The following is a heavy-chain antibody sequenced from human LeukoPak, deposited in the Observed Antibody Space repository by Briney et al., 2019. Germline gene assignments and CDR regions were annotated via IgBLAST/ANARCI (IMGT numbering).Heavy chain of an antibody. V-gene: IGHV4-30-4*01. CDR2: IYYSGST. CDR3: ARDRLYSSGWYYFDY. D-gene: IGHD6-19*01. J-gene: IGHJ4*02. Sequence: SETLSLTCTVSGGSISSGDYYWSWIRQPPGKGLEWIGYIYYSGSTYYNPSLKSRVTTSVDTSKNQFSLKLSSVTAADTAVYYCARDRLYSSGWYYFDYWGQGTLVTVSS. CDR1: GGSISSGDYY.